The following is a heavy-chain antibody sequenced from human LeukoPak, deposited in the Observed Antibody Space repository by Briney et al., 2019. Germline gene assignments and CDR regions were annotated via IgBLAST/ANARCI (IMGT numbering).Heavy chain of an antibody. CDR3: ATEVGQWLVRT. D-gene: IGHD6-19*01. CDR1: GGSISSYY. CDR2: IYYSGST. V-gene: IGHV4-59*01. J-gene: IGHJ4*02. Sequence: SETLSLTCTVSGGSISSYYWSWIRQPPGKGLEWIGYIYYSGSTNYNPSLKSRVTISVDTSKNQFPVKLSSVTAADTAVYYCATEVGQWLVRTWGQGTLVTVSS.